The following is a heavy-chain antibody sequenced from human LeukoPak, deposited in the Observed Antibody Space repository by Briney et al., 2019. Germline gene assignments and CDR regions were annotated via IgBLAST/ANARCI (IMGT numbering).Heavy chain of an antibody. CDR1: GGTFSSYA. D-gene: IGHD5-18*01. Sequence: EASVKVSCKASGGTFSSYAISWVRQPPGQGLEWMGGIIPIFGTANYSQKFQGRVTINADESKSTAYMELSSLRSEDTDVYYCASKRGYSYGPTTRYYYYMDVWGKGTTVTISS. J-gene: IGHJ6*03. CDR2: IIPIFGTA. V-gene: IGHV1-69*13. CDR3: ASKRGYSYGPTTRYYYYMDV.